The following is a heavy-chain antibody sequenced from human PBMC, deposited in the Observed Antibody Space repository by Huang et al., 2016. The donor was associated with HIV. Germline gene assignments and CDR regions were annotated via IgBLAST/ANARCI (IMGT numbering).Heavy chain of an antibody. CDR2: ISKEGSSK. V-gene: IGHV3-30*18. CDR3: AKDGRGSGTYYDYFEY. D-gene: IGHD1-26*01. Sequence: QVQLVESGGGVVQPGRSLRLSCAAFGFTFNKFDMHWVRQAPGKGLEGVAIISKEGSSKYHAASWKGRFTISRDNSKNTVYLQMNSLRVEDTAVYYCAKDGRGSGTYYDYFEYWGQGTLVTVSS. CDR1: GFTFNKFD. J-gene: IGHJ4*02.